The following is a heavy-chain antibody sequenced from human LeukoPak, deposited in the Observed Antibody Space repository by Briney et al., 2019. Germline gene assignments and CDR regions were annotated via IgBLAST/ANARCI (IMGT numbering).Heavy chain of an antibody. CDR1: GFTFSSYS. D-gene: IGHD3-9*01. CDR3: ARVGYYDILTVHYGMDV. J-gene: IGHJ6*02. CDR2: ISSSSSYI. V-gene: IGHV3-21*01. Sequence: GGSLRLSCAASGFTFSSYSMNWVRQAPGKGLEWVSSISSSSSYIYYADSVKGRFTISRDNAKNSLYLQMNSLRAEDTAVYYCARVGYYDILTVHYGMDVWGQGTTVTVSS.